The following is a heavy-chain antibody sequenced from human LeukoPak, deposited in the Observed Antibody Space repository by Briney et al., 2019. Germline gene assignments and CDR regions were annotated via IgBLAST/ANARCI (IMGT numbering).Heavy chain of an antibody. CDR3: AAGRPYSLLDY. CDR1: GSSLTELS. CDR2: FDIIDGET. Sequence: ASVKVSCTVFGSSLTELSLYWVRQAPGKGLEWMGGFDIIDGETFYAQKFQGRVTMTEDSSTDTAYMELRSLTSDDTAFYYCAAGRPYSLLDYWGQGTLVTVSS. J-gene: IGHJ4*02. D-gene: IGHD5-18*01. V-gene: IGHV1-24*01.